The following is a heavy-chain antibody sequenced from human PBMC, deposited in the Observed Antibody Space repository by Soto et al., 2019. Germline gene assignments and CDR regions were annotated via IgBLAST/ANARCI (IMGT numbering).Heavy chain of an antibody. CDR1: GGSISSSSYY. Sequence: QLQLQESGPGLVKPSETLSLTCTVSGGSISSSSYYWGWIRQPPGKGLEWIGSIYYSGSTYYNPSPQSRATTSVDTSKNQFSLKLGSVTAADTAVYYCARRLYYERSGCEGGGMDVWGQGTTVTVSS. V-gene: IGHV4-39*01. CDR3: ARRLYYERSGCEGGGMDV. CDR2: IYYSGST. D-gene: IGHD3-22*01. J-gene: IGHJ6*02.